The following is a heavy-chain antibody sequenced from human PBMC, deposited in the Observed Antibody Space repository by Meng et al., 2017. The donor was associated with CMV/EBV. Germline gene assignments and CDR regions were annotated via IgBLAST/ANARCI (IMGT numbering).Heavy chain of an antibody. V-gene: IGHV3-30*02. CDR3: AKIAYDSSGYYYFDY. D-gene: IGHD3-22*01. CDR2: IRYDGSNK. Sequence: VERGESGGGVVQPGGYLRLSCAASGFTFSSYGMHWVRQAPGKGLEWVAFIRYDGSNKYYADSVKGRFTISRDNSKNTLYLQMNSLRAEDTAVYYCAKIAYDSSGYYYFDYWGQGTLVTVSS. CDR1: GFTFSSYG. J-gene: IGHJ4*02.